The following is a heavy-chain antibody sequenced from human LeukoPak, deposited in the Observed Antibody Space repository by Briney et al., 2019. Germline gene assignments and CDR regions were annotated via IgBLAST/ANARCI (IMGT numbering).Heavy chain of an antibody. CDR1: GFTFSNAW. CDR2: IKSKTDGGTT. Sequence: GGSLTLSCAASGFTFSNAWMSWVRHAPGKGLEWVGRIKSKTDGGTTDYAAPVKGRFTISRDDSKNTLYLQMNSLKTEDTAVYYCTTGGAVPAAIYYYYGMDVWGQGTTVTVSS. J-gene: IGHJ6*02. V-gene: IGHV3-15*01. CDR3: TTGGAVPAAIYYYYGMDV. D-gene: IGHD2-2*01.